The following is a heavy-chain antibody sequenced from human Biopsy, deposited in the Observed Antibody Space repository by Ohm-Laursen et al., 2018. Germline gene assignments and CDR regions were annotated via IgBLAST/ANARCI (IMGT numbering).Heavy chain of an antibody. Sequence: SLRLSCTASGFIFDDYAMHWVRQAPGKGLEWVSGISWNSVGIGYADSVKGRFTISRDNAKNFLYLQMNNLRPEDTALYYCAKIHCSVGSCYPNAFDMWGHGTRVTVS. CDR3: AKIHCSVGSCYPNAFDM. CDR1: GFIFDDYA. J-gene: IGHJ3*02. D-gene: IGHD2-15*01. CDR2: ISWNSVGI. V-gene: IGHV3-9*01.